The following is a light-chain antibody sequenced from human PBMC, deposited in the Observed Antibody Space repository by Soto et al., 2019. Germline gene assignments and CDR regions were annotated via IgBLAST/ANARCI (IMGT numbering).Light chain of an antibody. J-gene: IGKJ4*01. CDR3: QQLNTYPLT. V-gene: IGKV1-9*01. Sequence: VTLTCRASQDISSYLAWYQQKPGKAPKLLIYGASTLQSGVSSRFSGSGSGTAFTLTISSLQPEDSASYYCQQLNTYPLTFGGGTKVDIK. CDR1: QDISSY. CDR2: GAS.